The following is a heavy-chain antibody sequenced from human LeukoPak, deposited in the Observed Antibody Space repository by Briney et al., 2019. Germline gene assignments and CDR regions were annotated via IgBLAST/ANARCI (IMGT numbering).Heavy chain of an antibody. CDR3: AKDEGGITMMEPNYYFDY. CDR2: IRYDGSDK. V-gene: IGHV3-30*02. J-gene: IGHJ4*02. CDR1: GFTFNRYA. D-gene: IGHD3-22*01. Sequence: GGSLRLSCAASGFTFNRYAMHWVRQAPGKGLEWVAFIRYDGSDKYYADSVKGRFTISRDNSKNTLYLQMNSLRAEDTAVYYCAKDEGGITMMEPNYYFDYWGQGTLVTVSS.